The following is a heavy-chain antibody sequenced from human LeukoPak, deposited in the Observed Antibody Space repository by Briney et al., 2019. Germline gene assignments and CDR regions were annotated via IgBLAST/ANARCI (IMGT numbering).Heavy chain of an antibody. CDR2: IYHSGST. V-gene: IGHV4-30-2*01. CDR1: GGSISSGGYS. CDR3: ARGGYGSGSYYPYFDY. Sequence: SETLSLTCAVSGGSISSGGYSWSWIRQPPGKGLEWIGYIYHSGSTYYNPSLESRVTISVDRSKNQFSLKLSSVTAADTAVYYCARGGYGSGSYYPYFDYWGQGTLVTVSS. J-gene: IGHJ4*02. D-gene: IGHD3-10*01.